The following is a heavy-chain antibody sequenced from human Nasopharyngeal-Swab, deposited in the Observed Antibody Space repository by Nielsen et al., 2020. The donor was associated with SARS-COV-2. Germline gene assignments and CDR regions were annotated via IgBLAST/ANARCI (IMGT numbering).Heavy chain of an antibody. Sequence: SDTLSLTCAVYGGSFSGYYWSWIRQPPGKGLEWIGEINHSGSTNYNPSLKSRVTISVDTSKNQFSLKLSSVTAADTAVYYCARGSPTVDYWGQGTLVTVSS. V-gene: IGHV4-34*01. J-gene: IGHJ4*02. CDR3: ARGSPTVDY. CDR2: INHSGST. CDR1: GGSFSGYY.